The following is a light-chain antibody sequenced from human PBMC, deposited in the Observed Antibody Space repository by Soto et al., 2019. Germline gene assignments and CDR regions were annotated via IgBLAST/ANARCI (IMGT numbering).Light chain of an antibody. CDR3: SSYTSSRTLYV. J-gene: IGLJ1*01. CDR1: SSDVGGYNY. Sequence: QSALTQPASVSGSPGQSITISCTGTSSDVGGYNYVSWYQQHPGKAPKLMIYEVSNRPSGVSNRFSGSNSGNTASLTISGLQAEDEADYYSSSYTSSRTLYVFGTGTKLTVL. CDR2: EVS. V-gene: IGLV2-14*01.